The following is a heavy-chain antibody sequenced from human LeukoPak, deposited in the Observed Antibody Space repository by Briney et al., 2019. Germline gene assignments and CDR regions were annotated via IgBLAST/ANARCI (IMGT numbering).Heavy chain of an antibody. V-gene: IGHV4-61*05. CDR3: ARLELLSAFDI. Sequence: SETLSLTCTVSGGSISSSSYYWSWIRQPPGKGLEWIGYIYYSGSTNYNPSLKSRVTISVDTSKNQFSLKLSSVTAADTAVYYCARLELLSAFDIWGQGTMVTVSS. J-gene: IGHJ3*02. CDR1: GGSISSSSYY. D-gene: IGHD1-7*01. CDR2: IYYSGST.